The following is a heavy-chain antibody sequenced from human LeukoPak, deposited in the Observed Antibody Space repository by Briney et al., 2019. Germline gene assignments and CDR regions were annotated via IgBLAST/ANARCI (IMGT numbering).Heavy chain of an antibody. CDR3: ARSSYCGGDCYFDY. V-gene: IGHV3-30-3*01. CDR1: GFTFSNYA. D-gene: IGHD2-21*02. Sequence: GGSLRLSCAASGFTFSNYAMHWVRQAPGKGLEWVAVISYDGSNKYYADSVKGRFTISRDNSKNTLYLQMNSLRAEDTAAYYCARSSYCGGDCYFDYWGQGTLVTVSS. CDR2: ISYDGSNK. J-gene: IGHJ4*02.